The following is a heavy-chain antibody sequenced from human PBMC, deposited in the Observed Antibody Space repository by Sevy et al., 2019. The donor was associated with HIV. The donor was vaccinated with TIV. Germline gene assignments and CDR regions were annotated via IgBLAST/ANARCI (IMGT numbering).Heavy chain of an antibody. CDR2: IKEDGSQK. CDR1: GFTFNMYW. Sequence: GGSLRLSCAASGFTFNMYWMTWVRQAPGKGLEWVANIKEDGSQKKYLDSVKGRFIISRDNAKESRYLQISCLRAEDTAVYYCARYCSGGSCYSLLPHNHYGMDVWGQGTTVTVSS. CDR3: ARYCSGGSCYSLLPHNHYGMDV. V-gene: IGHV3-7*01. D-gene: IGHD2-15*01. J-gene: IGHJ6*02.